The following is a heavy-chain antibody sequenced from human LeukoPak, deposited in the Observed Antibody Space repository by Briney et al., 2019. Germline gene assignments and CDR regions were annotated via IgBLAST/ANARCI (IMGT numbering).Heavy chain of an antibody. V-gene: IGHV3-7*01. J-gene: IGHJ6*02. D-gene: IGHD2-2*01. Sequence: PGGSLRLSCAASGFTFSGYWMSWVRQAPGKGLEWVANIKQDGSEKYYVDSVKGRFTISRDNAKNSLYLQMNSLRAEDTAVYYCARWAVVVPAAPYYYYGMDVWGQGTTVTVSS. CDR3: ARWAVVVPAAPYYYYGMDV. CDR1: GFTFSGYW. CDR2: IKQDGSEK.